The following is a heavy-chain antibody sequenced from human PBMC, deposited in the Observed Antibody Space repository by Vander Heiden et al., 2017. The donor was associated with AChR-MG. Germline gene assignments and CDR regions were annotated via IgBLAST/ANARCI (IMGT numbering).Heavy chain of an antibody. Sequence: QVQLQPWGPGLLKPSETLSPTCPVYGGSFRGYYWSWSRQPPGRGLVWIGEINHSGSTNYSPSLKSRVTISVDTSKNQFSLKLSSVTAADTAGYYCSSYSGSYPQTWGQGTLVTVSP. V-gene: IGHV4-34*01. J-gene: IGHJ5*02. CDR2: INHSGST. D-gene: IGHD1-26*01. CDR1: GGSFRGYY. CDR3: SSYSGSYPQT.